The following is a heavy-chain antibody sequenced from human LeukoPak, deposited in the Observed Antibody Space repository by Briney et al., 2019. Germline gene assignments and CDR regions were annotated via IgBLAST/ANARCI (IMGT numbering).Heavy chain of an antibody. J-gene: IGHJ4*02. Sequence: SETLSITCTVSCGSISSGSYYWSWIRQPAGKGPEWIGRIYTSGSTNYNPSLKSRVTISVDTSKNQFSLKLSSVTAADTAVYYCARGALDSSGYYGFDYWGQGTLVTVSS. CDR1: CGSISSGSYY. CDR2: IYTSGST. D-gene: IGHD3-22*01. V-gene: IGHV4-61*02. CDR3: ARGALDSSGYYGFDY.